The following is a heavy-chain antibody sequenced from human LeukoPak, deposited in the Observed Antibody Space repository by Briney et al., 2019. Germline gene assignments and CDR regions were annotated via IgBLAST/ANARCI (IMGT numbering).Heavy chain of an antibody. J-gene: IGHJ4*02. D-gene: IGHD3-10*01. CDR3: ARDAHYRI. V-gene: IGHV3-66*01. CDR1: GFIVSNHY. CDR2: MYNDGST. Sequence: PGGSLRLSCAASGFIVSNHYMTWVRQAPGKGLEWVSVMYNDGSTYYADSVKGGFTMSRDTSKNTVYLQVNSLRVEDTAVFYCARDAHYRIWGQGTLVTVSS.